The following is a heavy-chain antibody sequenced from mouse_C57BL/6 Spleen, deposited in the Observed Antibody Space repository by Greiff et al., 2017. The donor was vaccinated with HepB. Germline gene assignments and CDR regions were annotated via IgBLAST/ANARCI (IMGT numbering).Heavy chain of an antibody. D-gene: IGHD1-1*01. CDR2: ISDGGSYT. CDR3: AREDYGSRNWYFDV. Sequence: EVKLVESGGGLVKPGGSLKLSCAASGFTFSSYAMSWVRQTPEKRLEWVATISDGGSYTYYPDNVKGRVTISRDNAKNNLYLQMSHLKSEDTAMYYCAREDYGSRNWYFDVWGTGTTVTVSS. J-gene: IGHJ1*03. V-gene: IGHV5-4*01. CDR1: GFTFSSYA.